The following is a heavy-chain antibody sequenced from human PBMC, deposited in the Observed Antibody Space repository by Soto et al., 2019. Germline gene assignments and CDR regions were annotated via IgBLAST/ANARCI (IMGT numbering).Heavy chain of an antibody. CDR3: ARGIQHCVDFWSGYYGY. CDR2: INPNSGGT. J-gene: IGHJ4*02. Sequence: ASVKVSCKASGYTFTGYYMHWVRQAPGQGLEWMGWINPNSGGTNYAQKFQGRVTMTRDTSISTAYMELSRLRSDDTAVYYCARGIQHCVDFWSGYYGYWGQGTLVTVSS. D-gene: IGHD3-3*01. CDR1: GYTFTGYY. V-gene: IGHV1-2*02.